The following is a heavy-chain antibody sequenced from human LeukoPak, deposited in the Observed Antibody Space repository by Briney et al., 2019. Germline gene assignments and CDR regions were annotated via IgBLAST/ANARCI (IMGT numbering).Heavy chain of an antibody. V-gene: IGHV3-23*01. CDR3: ARDRGASGNYRHFDY. D-gene: IGHD1-26*01. Sequence: GGSLRLSCAASEFTFSSYAMSWVRQAPGKGLEWVSVISGSGGGTYYADSVKGRFTISRDNSKNTLYLQMNSLRDEDTAVYYCARDRGASGNYRHFDYWGQGTLVTVSS. J-gene: IGHJ4*02. CDR2: ISGSGGGT. CDR1: EFTFSSYA.